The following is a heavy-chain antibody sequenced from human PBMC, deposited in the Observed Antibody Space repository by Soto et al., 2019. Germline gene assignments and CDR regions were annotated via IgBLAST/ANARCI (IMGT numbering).Heavy chain of an antibody. CDR3: EKDQNHRHHHNCPEYPYFGVDV. CDR1: GYTLTSYY. Sequence: ASVKVSCRASGYTLTSYYIEWVRQAPGQGLEWMGVINHSGGTSTSAQKFQGRVTMTTDTSTSTASLELSSLRSKDTAVFNCEKDQNHRHHHNCPEYPYFGVDVWGQATT. D-gene: IGHD1-1*01. J-gene: IGHJ6*02. CDR2: INHSGGTS. V-gene: IGHV1-46*01.